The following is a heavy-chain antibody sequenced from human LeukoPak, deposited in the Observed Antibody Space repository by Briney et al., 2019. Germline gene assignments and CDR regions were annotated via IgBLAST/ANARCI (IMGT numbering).Heavy chain of an antibody. CDR1: GGSISSSSYY. CDR3: ARRDSSGSIVFDY. D-gene: IGHD3-22*01. CDR2: IYYSGST. Sequence: SETLSLTCTVSGGSISSSSYYWGWIRQPPGKGLEWIGSIYYSGSTYYNPSLKSRVTISVDTSKNQFSLKLSSVTAADTAVYYCARRDSSGSIVFDYRGQGTLVTVSS. V-gene: IGHV4-39*07. J-gene: IGHJ4*02.